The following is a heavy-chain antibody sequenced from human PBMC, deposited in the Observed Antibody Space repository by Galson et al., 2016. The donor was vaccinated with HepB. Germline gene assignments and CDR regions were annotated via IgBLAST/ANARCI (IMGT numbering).Heavy chain of an antibody. V-gene: IGHV4-4*02. Sequence: SETLSLTCTVSGDSVSNDNWWAWVRQPPGKGLEWIGEILHNGRTNYNPSLTSRVTVSVDKSKNQFSLSLTSVTAADTAVYYCARRMLIGTKLTHNWIDPWGQGTLVTVSS. D-gene: IGHD4-11*01. CDR1: GDSVSNDNW. CDR3: ARRMLIGTKLTHNWIDP. CDR2: ILHNGRT. J-gene: IGHJ5*02.